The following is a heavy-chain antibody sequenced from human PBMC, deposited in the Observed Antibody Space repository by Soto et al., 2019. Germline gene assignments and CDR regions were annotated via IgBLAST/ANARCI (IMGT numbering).Heavy chain of an antibody. CDR3: AFTYYYDSSGPSGAFDI. D-gene: IGHD3-22*01. Sequence: ASVKVSCKASRGTFSSYAISWVRQAPGQGLEWMGGIIPIFGTANYAQKFQGRVTITADESTSTAYMELSSLRSEDTAVYYCAFTYYYDSSGPSGAFDIWGQGTMVTVSS. J-gene: IGHJ3*02. CDR1: RGTFSSYA. V-gene: IGHV1-69*13. CDR2: IIPIFGTA.